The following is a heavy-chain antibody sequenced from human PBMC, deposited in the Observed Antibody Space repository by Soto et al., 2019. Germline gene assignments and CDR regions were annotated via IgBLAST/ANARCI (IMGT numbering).Heavy chain of an antibody. V-gene: IGHV3-33*01. Sequence: QVQLVESGGGVVQPGRSLRLSCAASGFTFSSYGMHWVRQAPGKGLEWVAVIWYDGSNKYYADSVKGRFTISRDNSKNTLYLQMNSLRAEDTAVYYCARGFGYDFEFYMDVWGKGTTVTVSS. J-gene: IGHJ6*03. CDR1: GFTFSSYG. D-gene: IGHD3-3*01. CDR3: ARGFGYDFEFYMDV. CDR2: IWYDGSNK.